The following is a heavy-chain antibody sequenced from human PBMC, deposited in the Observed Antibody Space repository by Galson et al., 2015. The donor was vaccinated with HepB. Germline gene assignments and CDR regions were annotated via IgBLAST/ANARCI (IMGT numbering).Heavy chain of an antibody. J-gene: IGHJ6*02. CDR2: ISAYNGNT. Sequence: SVKVSCKASGYTFTSYGISWVRQAPGQGLEWMGWISAYNGNTNYAQKLQGRVTMTTDTSTSTAYMELRSLRSDDTAVYYCARDQLPTVTDYYGMDVWGQGTTVTVSS. CDR3: ARDQLPTVTDYYGMDV. CDR1: GYTFTSYG. V-gene: IGHV1-18*04. D-gene: IGHD4-11*01.